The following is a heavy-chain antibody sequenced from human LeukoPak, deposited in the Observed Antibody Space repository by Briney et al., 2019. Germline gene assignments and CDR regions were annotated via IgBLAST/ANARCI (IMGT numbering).Heavy chain of an antibody. CDR2: IYYSGST. Sequence: SETLSLTCTVSGGSISSYYWSWIRQPPGKGLEWIGDIYYSGSTNYNPSLKSRVTISVDTSKNQFSLKLSSVTAADTAVYYCARMSYYYDSSGPQEFDYWGQGTLVTVSS. CDR3: ARMSYYYDSSGPQEFDY. D-gene: IGHD3-22*01. V-gene: IGHV4-59*01. J-gene: IGHJ4*02. CDR1: GGSISSYY.